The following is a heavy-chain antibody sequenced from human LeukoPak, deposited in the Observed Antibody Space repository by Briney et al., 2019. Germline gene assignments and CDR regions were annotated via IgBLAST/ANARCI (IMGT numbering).Heavy chain of an antibody. J-gene: IGHJ5*02. V-gene: IGHV1-58*02. CDR3: ARDQSPTYYDFWSGYYTGTWFDP. Sequence: ASVKVSCKASGFTFTSSVIQWVRQARGQRLEWIGWIVVGSGNTNYAQKFQGRVTMTRDMSTSTVYMELSSLRSEDTAVYYCARDQSPTYYDFWSGYYTGTWFDPWGQGTLVTVSS. CDR1: GFTFTSSV. D-gene: IGHD3-3*01. CDR2: IVVGSGNT.